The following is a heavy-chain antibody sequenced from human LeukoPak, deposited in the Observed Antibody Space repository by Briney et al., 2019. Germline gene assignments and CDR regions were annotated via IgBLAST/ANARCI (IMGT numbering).Heavy chain of an antibody. CDR3: ARGILTGAFDI. J-gene: IGHJ3*02. CDR1: GFTFSSYS. CDR2: ISSSSSYI. Sequence: GGSLRLSCAASGFTFSSYSMNWVRQAPGKGLEWVSSISSSSSYIYYADPVKGRFTISRDNAKNSLYLQMNSLRAEDTAVYYCARGILTGAFDIWGQGTMVTVSS. V-gene: IGHV3-21*01.